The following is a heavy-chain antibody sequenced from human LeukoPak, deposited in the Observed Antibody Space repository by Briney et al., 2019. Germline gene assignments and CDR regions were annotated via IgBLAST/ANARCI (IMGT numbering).Heavy chain of an antibody. CDR3: ARHPDSSGYYTHFDY. V-gene: IGHV4-28*01. Sequence: SETLSLTCAVSGYSISSSNWWGWIRQPPGKGLEWIGYIYYSGSTNYNPSLKSRVTMSVDTSKNQFSLKLSSVTAADTAVYYCARHPDSSGYYTHFDYWGQGTLVTVSS. CDR1: GYSISSSNW. CDR2: IYYSGST. J-gene: IGHJ4*02. D-gene: IGHD3-22*01.